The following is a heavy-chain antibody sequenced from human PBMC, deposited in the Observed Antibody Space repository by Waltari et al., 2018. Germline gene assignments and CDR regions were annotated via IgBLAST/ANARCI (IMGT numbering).Heavy chain of an antibody. J-gene: IGHJ2*01. V-gene: IGHV4-59*01. CDR3: ARGPLVVYWYFDL. CDR1: GGSISSYY. D-gene: IGHD2-15*01. Sequence: QVQLQESGPGLVKPSETLSLTCTVSGGSISSYYWSWIRQPPGKGLEWIGYNYYSGSTNYNPSLKSRVTISVDTSKNQFSLKLSSVTAADTAVYYCARGPLVVYWYFDLWGRGTLVTVSS. CDR2: NYYSGST.